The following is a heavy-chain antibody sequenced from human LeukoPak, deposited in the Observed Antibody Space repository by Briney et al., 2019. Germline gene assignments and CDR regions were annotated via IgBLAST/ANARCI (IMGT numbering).Heavy chain of an antibody. CDR3: ARDKGSDYYYSYYGMDV. D-gene: IGHD4-11*01. J-gene: IGHJ6*02. CDR1: GYTFTSYG. Sequence: ASVKVSCKASGYTFTSYGISWVRQAPGQGLEWMGWISAYNGNTNYAQKLQGRVTMTTDTSTSTAYMELRSLRSDDTAVYYCARDKGSDYYYSYYGMDVWAKGPRSPSP. V-gene: IGHV1-18*01. CDR2: ISAYNGNT.